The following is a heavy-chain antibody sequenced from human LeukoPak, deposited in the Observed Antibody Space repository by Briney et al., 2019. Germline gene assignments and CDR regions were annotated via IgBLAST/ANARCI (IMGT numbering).Heavy chain of an antibody. CDR3: ARDPRQGSGYFGGIDY. CDR1: GFTFSSYA. Sequence: GSLRLSCAASGFTFSSYAMHWVRQAPGKGLEWVAVISYDGSNKYYADSVKGRFTISRDNSKNTLYLQMNSLRAEDTAVYYCARDPRQGSGYFGGIDYWGQGTLVTVSS. D-gene: IGHD3-22*01. V-gene: IGHV3-30*01. CDR2: ISYDGSNK. J-gene: IGHJ4*02.